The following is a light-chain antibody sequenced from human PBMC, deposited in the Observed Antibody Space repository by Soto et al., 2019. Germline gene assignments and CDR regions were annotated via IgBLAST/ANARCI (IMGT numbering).Light chain of an antibody. V-gene: IGKV4-1*01. CDR1: QSVLYNSNNKNH. CDR3: QQYSSPPRT. Sequence: DFVMTQAPDSLAVSLGERATINCKSSQSVLYNSNNKNHLGWFQQKPGHPPKLLIYGASFRPSGVPDRFSGSGSGTDFTLTISSLQAEDVAVYYCQQYSSPPRTFGQGTKVEIK. J-gene: IGKJ1*01. CDR2: GAS.